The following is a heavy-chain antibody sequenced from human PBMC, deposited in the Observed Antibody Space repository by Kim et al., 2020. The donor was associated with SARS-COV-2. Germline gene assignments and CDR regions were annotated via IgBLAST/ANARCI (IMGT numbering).Heavy chain of an antibody. V-gene: IGHV4-4*02. Sequence: SETLSLTCAVSGGSISSSNWWSWVRQPPGKGLEWIGEIYHSGSTNYNPSLKSRVTISVDKSKNQFSLKLSSVTAADTAVYYCARETYYDFWSGYYRQSGFDYWGQGTLVTVSS. CDR2: IYHSGST. J-gene: IGHJ4*02. D-gene: IGHD3-3*01. CDR1: GGSISSSNW. CDR3: ARETYYDFWSGYYRQSGFDY.